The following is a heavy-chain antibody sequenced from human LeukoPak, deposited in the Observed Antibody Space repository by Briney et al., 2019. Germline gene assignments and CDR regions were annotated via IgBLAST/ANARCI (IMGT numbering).Heavy chain of an antibody. V-gene: IGHV3-66*01. CDR1: GFTVSSNY. CDR2: IYSGGST. Sequence: GGSLRLSCAASGFTVSSNYMTWVRQTPGKGLEWVSVIYSGGSTYYADSVKGRFTISRDNSKNTLYLHMNSLRAEDTAVYYCAREEVTTGAFDIWGQGTMVTVSS. D-gene: IGHD2-21*02. J-gene: IGHJ3*02. CDR3: AREEVTTGAFDI.